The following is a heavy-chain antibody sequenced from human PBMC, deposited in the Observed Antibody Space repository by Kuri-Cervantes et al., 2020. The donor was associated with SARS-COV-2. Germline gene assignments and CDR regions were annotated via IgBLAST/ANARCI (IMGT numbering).Heavy chain of an antibody. D-gene: IGHD3-3*01. J-gene: IGHJ6*02. CDR2: INAGNGNT. CDR3: ARGIFGVVYYYYGMDV. V-gene: IGHV1-3*01. CDR1: GYTFTSYA. Sequence: ASVKVSCKASGYTFTSYATHWVRQAPGQRLEWMGWINAGNGNTKYSQKFQGRVTITRDTSASTAYMELSSLRSEDTAVYYCARGIFGVVYYYYGMDVWGQGTTVTVSS.